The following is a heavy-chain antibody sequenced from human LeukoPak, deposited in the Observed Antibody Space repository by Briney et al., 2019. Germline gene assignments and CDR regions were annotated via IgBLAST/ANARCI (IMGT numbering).Heavy chain of an antibody. V-gene: IGHV4-59*01. CDR1: GDSISTYY. CDR2: VFHSGST. J-gene: IGHJ4*02. D-gene: IGHD3-22*01. CDR3: ARAGNGYYPFDY. Sequence: SETLSLTCTVSGDSISTYYWSWIRQPPGKGLEWTGYVFHSGSTNYNPSLKSRVTISVDTSKNQFSLILTSVTAADTAVYYCARAGNGYYPFDYWGQGTLVTVSS.